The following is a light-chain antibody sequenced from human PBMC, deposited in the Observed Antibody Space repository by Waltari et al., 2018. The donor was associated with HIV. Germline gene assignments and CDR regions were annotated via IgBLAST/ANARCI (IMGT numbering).Light chain of an antibody. Sequence: QSALTQPASVSGSPGPSITISCTGTDTDVGTYNYFSWFQHHPGQAPKLIISEVSNRPSGVSHRFSGSKSGNTASLIISGLQAEDEASYYCTSYTTTNTWVFGGGTNLTVL. CDR1: DTDVGTYNY. J-gene: IGLJ3*02. CDR3: TSYTTTNTWV. V-gene: IGLV2-14*01. CDR2: EVS.